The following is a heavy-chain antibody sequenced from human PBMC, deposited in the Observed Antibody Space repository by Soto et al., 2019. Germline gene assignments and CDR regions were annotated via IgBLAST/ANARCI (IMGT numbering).Heavy chain of an antibody. Sequence: GGSLRLSCAASGFTFSSYGMHWVRQAPGKGLEWVAVIWYDGSNKYYADSVKGRFTISRDNSKNTLYLQMNSLRAEDTAVYYCARDLYDILTGPRAYYYYYMDVWGTGTTVTVSS. CDR2: IWYDGSNK. V-gene: IGHV3-33*01. J-gene: IGHJ6*03. D-gene: IGHD3-9*01. CDR3: ARDLYDILTGPRAYYYYYMDV. CDR1: GFTFSSYG.